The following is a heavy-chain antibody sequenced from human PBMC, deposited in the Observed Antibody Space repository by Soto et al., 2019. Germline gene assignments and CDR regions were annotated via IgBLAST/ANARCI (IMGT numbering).Heavy chain of an antibody. D-gene: IGHD4-17*01. V-gene: IGHV4-31*01. Sequence: QVQLQESGPGLVKPSQTLSTTCTVSGGSSTSGPYYRSFIRQHPRKALEWIGYISNTRSTYSNPSLYSPLTMSVDTTKNHFSLKLRSVTAPHTAVHYCARIFGDYVGWFDPWGQGTLVTVSS. J-gene: IGHJ5*02. CDR1: GGSSTSGPYY. CDR3: ARIFGDYVGWFDP. CDR2: ISNTRST.